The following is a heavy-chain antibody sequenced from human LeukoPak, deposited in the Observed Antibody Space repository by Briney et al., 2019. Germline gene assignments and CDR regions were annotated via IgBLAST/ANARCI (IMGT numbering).Heavy chain of an antibody. D-gene: IGHD3-22*01. CDR1: GFTFSSYS. CDR3: ARDFLYRGYYAPIDY. CDR2: ISSSSSYI. J-gene: IGHJ4*02. Sequence: PGGSLRLSCAASGFTFSSYSMNWVRQASGKGLEWVSSISSSSSYIYYADSVKGRFTISRDNAKNSLYLQMNSLRAEDTAVYYCARDFLYRGYYAPIDYWGQGTLVTVSS. V-gene: IGHV3-21*01.